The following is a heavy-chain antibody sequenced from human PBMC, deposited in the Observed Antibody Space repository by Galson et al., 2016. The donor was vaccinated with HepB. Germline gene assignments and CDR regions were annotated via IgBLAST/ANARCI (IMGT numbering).Heavy chain of an antibody. D-gene: IGHD4-11*01. CDR2: ISYDGSNK. CDR3: ARDDYRVFGH. Sequence: SLRLSCAASGFIFNSYGMHWVRQAPGKGLEWVAVISYDGSNKYYADSVKGRFTISRDNSKNTLYLQMNSLRVEDTAVYYCARDDYRVFGHWGQGTLVTVSS. CDR1: GFIFNSYG. J-gene: IGHJ4*02. V-gene: IGHV3-30*03.